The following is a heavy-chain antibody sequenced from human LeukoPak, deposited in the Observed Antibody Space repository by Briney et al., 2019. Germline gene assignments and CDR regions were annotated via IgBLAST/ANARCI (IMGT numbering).Heavy chain of an antibody. Sequence: GGSLRLSCAASGFTFSDYSMTWVRQAPGKGLEWLSYISISGSFIYYADSVKGRFTISRDNGRNSLHLQMNSLRAEDTAVYYCARDSGRDYGDYWGQGTLVTVSS. D-gene: IGHD4-17*01. V-gene: IGHV3-48*01. CDR1: GFTFSDYS. CDR2: ISISGSFI. J-gene: IGHJ4*02. CDR3: ARDSGRDYGDY.